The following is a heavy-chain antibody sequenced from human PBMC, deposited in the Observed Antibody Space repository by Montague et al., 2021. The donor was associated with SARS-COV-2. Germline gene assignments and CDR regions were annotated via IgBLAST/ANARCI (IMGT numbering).Heavy chain of an antibody. CDR1: GGSISTGGNS. CDR3: ARGLLLSV. CDR2: IYVSGTT. J-gene: IGHJ4*02. V-gene: IGHV4-30-2*01. Sequence: TLSLTCTVSGGSISTGGNSWSWIRQPPGRGLELIGYIYVSGTTYYSPSFRSRVTIAVDRSKNQFSLRLESVTAADTALNYCARGLLLSVWGQGTLVTVSS. D-gene: IGHD2-21*01.